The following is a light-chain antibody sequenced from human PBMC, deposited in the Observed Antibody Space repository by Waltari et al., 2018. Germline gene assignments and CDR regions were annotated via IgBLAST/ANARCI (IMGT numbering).Light chain of an antibody. CDR3: VLSMGSGIWV. CDR1: SGSVPTPYY. J-gene: IGLJ3*02. V-gene: IGLV8-61*01. CDR2: DTN. Sequence: QTVVTQEPSSSVSPGGTVTLTCVLSSGSVPTPYYPSWYQQAPGQAPRTLIFDTNTRSSGVPDRFSGSILDNKAALTITGAQADDESDYYCVLSMGSGIWVFGGGTKLTVL.